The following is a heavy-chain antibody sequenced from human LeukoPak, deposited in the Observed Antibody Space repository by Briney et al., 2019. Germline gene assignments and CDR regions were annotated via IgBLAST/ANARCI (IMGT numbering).Heavy chain of an antibody. D-gene: IGHD3-10*01. Sequence: GGSLRLSCAASGLTFSRYLMTWVRQAPGKGLEWVATINQDGSYKYYVDSVKGRFTISRDNAQNSLHLQMNSLRVEDTAVYYCAIIRGGNYWGQGTLVTVSS. CDR1: GLTFSRYL. CDR2: INQDGSYK. CDR3: AIIRGGNY. J-gene: IGHJ4*02. V-gene: IGHV3-7*02.